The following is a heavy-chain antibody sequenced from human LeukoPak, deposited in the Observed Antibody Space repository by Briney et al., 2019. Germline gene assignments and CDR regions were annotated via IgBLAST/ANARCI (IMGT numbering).Heavy chain of an antibody. D-gene: IGHD3-9*01. CDR2: IYTSGST. J-gene: IGHJ5*02. CDR3: ERAALPDYDILTGYYLNWFDP. Sequence: SQTLSLTCTVSGGSISSGSYYWSWIRQPAGKGLEWIGRIYTSGSTNYNPSLKSRVTISVDTSKNQFSLKLSSVTAADTAVYYCERAALPDYDILTGYYLNWFDPWGQGTLVTVSS. V-gene: IGHV4-61*02. CDR1: GGSISSGSYY.